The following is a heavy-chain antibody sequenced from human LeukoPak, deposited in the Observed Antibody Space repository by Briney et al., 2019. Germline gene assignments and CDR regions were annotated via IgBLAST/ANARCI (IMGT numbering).Heavy chain of an antibody. J-gene: IGHJ6*03. CDR3: ARGRSSSWYRYYYYYMDV. D-gene: IGHD6-13*01. CDR1: GGSFSGYY. CDR2: INHSGNT. Sequence: SETLSLTCAVYGGSFSGYYWSWIRQPPGKGLEWIGEINHSGNTNYNPSLKSRVIISVDTSKNQFSLKLSSVTAADTAVYYCARGRSSSWYRYYYYYMDVWGKGTTVTVSS. V-gene: IGHV4-34*01.